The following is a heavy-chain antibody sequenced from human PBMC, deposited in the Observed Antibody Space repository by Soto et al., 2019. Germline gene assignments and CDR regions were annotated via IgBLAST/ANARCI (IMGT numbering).Heavy chain of an antibody. CDR3: AVAAAGPYYYGMDV. V-gene: IGHV1-69*02. D-gene: IGHD6-13*01. Sequence: QVQLVQSGAEVKKPGSSVKVSCKASGGTFSSYTISWVRQAPGQGLEWMGRIIPILGIANYAQKFQGGVTXXAXKXXSTADMELSSLRSEDKAVYYCAVAAAGPYYYGMDVWGQGTTVTVSS. J-gene: IGHJ6*02. CDR1: GGTFSSYT. CDR2: IIPILGIA.